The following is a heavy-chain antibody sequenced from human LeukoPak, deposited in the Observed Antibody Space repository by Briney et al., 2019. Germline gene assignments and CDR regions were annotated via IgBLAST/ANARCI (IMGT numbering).Heavy chain of an antibody. Sequence: PGGSLRLSCAASGFTFSDYYMSWIRQAPGKGLEWVSYISSSGSTIYYADSVKGRFTISRDNAKNSLYLQINSLRAEDTAVYYCARVQGEDTIFGVVIHDAFDIWGQGTMVTVSS. CDR3: ARVQGEDTIFGVVIHDAFDI. CDR1: GFTFSDYY. D-gene: IGHD3-3*01. J-gene: IGHJ3*02. CDR2: ISSSGSTI. V-gene: IGHV3-11*01.